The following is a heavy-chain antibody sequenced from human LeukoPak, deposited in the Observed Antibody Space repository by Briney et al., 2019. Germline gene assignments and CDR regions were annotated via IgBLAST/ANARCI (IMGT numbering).Heavy chain of an antibody. J-gene: IGHJ4*02. CDR1: GYTFISYN. CDR2: LNPRSGNA. D-gene: IGHD2-8*01. Sequence: ASVKVSCKASGYTFISYNINWVRQATGQGLEWMGWLNPRSGNAVYLQKFQGRLTITRDTSTDTVYMGLSSLTAEDTAVYYCARGIPLGYCTYGVCYPPYYFDFWGQGTLVTASS. V-gene: IGHV1-8*03. CDR3: ARGIPLGYCTYGVCYPPYYFDF.